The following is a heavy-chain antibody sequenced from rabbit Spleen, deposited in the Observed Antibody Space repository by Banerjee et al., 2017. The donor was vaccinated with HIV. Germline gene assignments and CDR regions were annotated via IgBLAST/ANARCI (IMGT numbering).Heavy chain of an antibody. CDR1: GFSFSSTYY. J-gene: IGHJ3*01. V-gene: IGHV1S45*01. CDR2: INTGSGNS. CDR3: ARGVSLDDFQL. Sequence: QEQLVESGGGLVQPEGSLTLTCTASGFSFSSTYYMCWVRQAPGKGLEWIGCINTGSGNSWYANWAKGRFTISKASSTTLTLQMTSLTAADTATYFCARGVSLDDFQLWGQGTLAPS.